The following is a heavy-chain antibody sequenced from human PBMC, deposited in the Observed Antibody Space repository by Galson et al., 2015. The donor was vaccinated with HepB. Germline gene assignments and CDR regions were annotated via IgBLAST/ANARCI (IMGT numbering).Heavy chain of an antibody. CDR1: GFTFSSYW. Sequence: SLRLSCAASGFTFSSYWMSWVRQAPGKGLEWVGNIKRDGGVEFYVDSVKGRFTISRDNAKNSLYLQMNNVRADDTAIYYCAKGEGDDTGIFFASWGQGALVTVSS. D-gene: IGHD6-13*01. V-gene: IGHV3-7*01. CDR3: AKGEGDDTGIFFAS. J-gene: IGHJ5*02. CDR2: IKRDGGVE.